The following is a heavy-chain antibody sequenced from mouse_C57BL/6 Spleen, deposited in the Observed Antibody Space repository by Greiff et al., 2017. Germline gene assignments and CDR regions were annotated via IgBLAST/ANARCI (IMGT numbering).Heavy chain of an antibody. D-gene: IGHD2-4*01. Sequence: QVQLKESGPELVKPGASVKISCKASGYAFSSSWMNWVKQRPGKGLEWIGRIYPGDGDTNSNGKFKGKGTLTADKSSSTAYMQLSSLTSEDSAVYFCVIRPYDYGDWFAYWGQGTLVTVSA. CDR1: GYAFSSSW. CDR2: IYPGDGDT. J-gene: IGHJ3*01. V-gene: IGHV1-82*01. CDR3: VIRPYDYGDWFAY.